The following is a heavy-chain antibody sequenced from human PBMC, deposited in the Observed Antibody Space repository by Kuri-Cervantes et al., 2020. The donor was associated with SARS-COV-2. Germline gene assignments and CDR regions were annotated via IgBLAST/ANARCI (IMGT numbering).Heavy chain of an antibody. Sequence: GESLKISCAASGFTFSSYEMNWVRQAPGKGLEWVSAISGSGGSTYYADSVKGRFTISRDNSKNTLYLQMNSLRAEDTAVYYCAKGPVGATGAFDIWGQGTMVTVSS. D-gene: IGHD1-26*01. CDR1: GFTFSSYE. CDR3: AKGPVGATGAFDI. CDR2: ISGSGGST. V-gene: IGHV3-23*01. J-gene: IGHJ3*02.